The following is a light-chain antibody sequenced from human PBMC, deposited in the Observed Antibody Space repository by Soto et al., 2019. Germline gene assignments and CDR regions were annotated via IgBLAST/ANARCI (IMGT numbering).Light chain of an antibody. CDR1: QSVSSNY. Sequence: DSVLTQSPGTLSFSPGERATLSCRASQSVSSNYLAWYQQKPGQPPRLLIYGTSSRATGIADRFSGSGSGTDFYLTISRLEHDDFSVYYCQEHRTSPPSWPVGQGPKVEI. CDR2: GTS. J-gene: IGKJ1*01. V-gene: IGKV3-20*01. CDR3: QEHRTSPPSWP.